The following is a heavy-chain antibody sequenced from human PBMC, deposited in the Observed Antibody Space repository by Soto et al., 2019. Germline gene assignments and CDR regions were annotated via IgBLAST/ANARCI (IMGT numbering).Heavy chain of an antibody. J-gene: IGHJ4*02. Sequence: PGGSLRLSCAASGFTFSDYYMSWVRQAPGKGLEWVSYISSSSSYTNYADSVKGRFTISRDNAKNSLYLQMNSLRAEDTAVYYCARDPHDYYDSYVDYWGQGTLVTVSS. V-gene: IGHV3-11*06. CDR3: ARDPHDYYDSYVDY. CDR2: ISSSSSYT. D-gene: IGHD3-22*01. CDR1: GFTFSDYY.